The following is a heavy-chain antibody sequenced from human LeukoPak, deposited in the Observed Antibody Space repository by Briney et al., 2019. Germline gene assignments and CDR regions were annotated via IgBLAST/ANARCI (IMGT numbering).Heavy chain of an antibody. CDR3: ARSYSYGLGSEYYFDY. J-gene: IGHJ4*02. Sequence: SETLSLTCTVSGGSISSSSYYWGWIRQPPGKGLEWIGSIYYSGSTYYNPSLKSRVTISVDTSKNQFSLKLSSVTAADTAVYYCARSYSYGLGSEYYFDYWGQGTLVTVSS. CDR1: GGSISSSSYY. V-gene: IGHV4-39*07. D-gene: IGHD5-18*01. CDR2: IYYSGST.